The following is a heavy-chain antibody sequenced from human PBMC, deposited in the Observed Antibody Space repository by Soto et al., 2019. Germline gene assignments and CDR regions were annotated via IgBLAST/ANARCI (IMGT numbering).Heavy chain of an antibody. CDR3: AKDRVGGTFYTPLAF. D-gene: IGHD1-7*01. V-gene: IGHV3-30*18. CDR2: ITYDGSFQ. CDR1: GFNFDNYG. J-gene: IGHJ4*02. Sequence: PGGSLRLSCQASGFNFDNYGMHWGRQAPGKGLEWVAVITYDGSFQYYADSVKGRFTISRDNSKNTLSLHLNTLKPEDTAVYHCAKDRVGGTFYTPLAFWGQGTLVTVSS.